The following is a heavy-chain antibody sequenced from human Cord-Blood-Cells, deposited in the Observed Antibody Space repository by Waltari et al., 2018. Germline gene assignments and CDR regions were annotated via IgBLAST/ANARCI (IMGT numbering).Heavy chain of an antibody. CDR1: GGSFSGYY. V-gene: IGHV4-34*01. CDR2: INHSGST. CDR3: ARGYCSSTSCYTRRGNYFDY. J-gene: IGHJ4*02. Sequence: QVQLQQWGAGLLKPSETLSLTCAVYGGSFSGYYWSWIRQPPGKGLEWIVEINHSGSTNYNPDLKSLVTISVDTSKNQFYLKLSSVTAADTAVYYCARGYCSSTSCYTRRGNYFDYWGQGTLVTVSS. D-gene: IGHD2-2*02.